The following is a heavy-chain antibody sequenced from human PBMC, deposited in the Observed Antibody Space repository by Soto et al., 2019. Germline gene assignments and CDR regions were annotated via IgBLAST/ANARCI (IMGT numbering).Heavy chain of an antibody. CDR1: GFTFSSYA. D-gene: IGHD5-18*01. Sequence: EVQLLESGGGLVQPGGSLRLSCAASGFTFSSYAMSWVRQAPGKGLEWVSTISVTGGSTSYADSVKGRFTISRDKSRSKLYLQMNSLRAEDTAVYYCAKDVYSYGYSLDYWGQGTLVTVSS. CDR3: AKDVYSYGYSLDY. CDR2: ISVTGGST. V-gene: IGHV3-23*01. J-gene: IGHJ4*02.